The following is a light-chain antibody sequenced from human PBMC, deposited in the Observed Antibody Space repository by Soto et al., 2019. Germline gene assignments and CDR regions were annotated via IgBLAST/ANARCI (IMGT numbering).Light chain of an antibody. CDR1: SSDVGGYNY. CDR3: SSYAGSNNLV. J-gene: IGLJ2*01. V-gene: IGLV2-8*01. Sequence: QSALTQPPSASGSPGQSVTLSCTGTSSDVGGYNYVSWYQQHPGKAPKLMIYEVSKRPSGVPDRFSGPQSGNTASLTVSGLQAGDEADYYCSSYAGSNNLVFGGGTKLTVL. CDR2: EVS.